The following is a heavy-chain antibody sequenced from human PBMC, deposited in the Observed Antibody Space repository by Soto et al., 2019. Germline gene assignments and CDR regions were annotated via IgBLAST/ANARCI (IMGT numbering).Heavy chain of an antibody. D-gene: IGHD6-13*01. CDR1: GGSLSGYY. V-gene: IGHV4-34*01. Sequence: PSETLSLTCAVYGGSLSGYYWSWIRQPPGKGLEWIGEINHSGSTNYNPSLKSRVTISVDTSKNQFSLKLSSVTAADTAVYYCATTTYIAAAGPPLNWFDPWGQGTLVTVSS. J-gene: IGHJ5*02. CDR3: ATTTYIAAAGPPLNWFDP. CDR2: INHSGST.